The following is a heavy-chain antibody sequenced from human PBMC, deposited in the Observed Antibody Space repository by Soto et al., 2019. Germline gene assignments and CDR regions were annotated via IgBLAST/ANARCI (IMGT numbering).Heavy chain of an antibody. V-gene: IGHV1-69*13. D-gene: IGHD2-2*01. J-gene: IGHJ4*02. CDR3: ARAHDVVQAAMGTFDY. Sequence: SVKVSCKASGGTFGSYAISWVRQAPGQGLEWMGGIIPIFGTANYAQKFQGRVTITADESTSTAYMELSSLRSEDTAVYYCARAHDVVQAAMGTFDYWGQGTLVTVSS. CDR2: IIPIFGTA. CDR1: GGTFGSYA.